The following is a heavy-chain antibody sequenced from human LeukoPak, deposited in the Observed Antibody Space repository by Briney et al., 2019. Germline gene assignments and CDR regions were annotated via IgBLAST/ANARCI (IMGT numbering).Heavy chain of an antibody. J-gene: IGHJ3*02. CDR2: ISGSGGST. Sequence: GGSLRLSCAASGFTFSSYSMNWVRQAPGKGLEWVSAISGSGGSTYYADSVKGRFTISRDNSKNTLYLQMNSLRAEDTAVYYCAKGYSSGYSPDAFDIWGQGTMVTVSS. V-gene: IGHV3-23*01. D-gene: IGHD3-22*01. CDR1: GFTFSSYS. CDR3: AKGYSSGYSPDAFDI.